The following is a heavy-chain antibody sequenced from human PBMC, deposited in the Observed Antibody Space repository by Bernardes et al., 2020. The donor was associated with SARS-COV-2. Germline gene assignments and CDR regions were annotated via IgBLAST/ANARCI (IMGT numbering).Heavy chain of an antibody. Sequence: GGSLRLSCATSGFNFHEYAMHWVRQAPGKGLEWVSLISGDGRSTYYTDSVKGRFTISRDNSKDSLYLQMNSLRTEDTALYYCVPSEPVNSVYYYGMDVWGQGTTVTVSS. V-gene: IGHV3-43*02. CDR3: VPSEPVNSVYYYGMDV. CDR2: ISGDGRST. CDR1: GFNFHEYA. D-gene: IGHD4-17*01. J-gene: IGHJ6*02.